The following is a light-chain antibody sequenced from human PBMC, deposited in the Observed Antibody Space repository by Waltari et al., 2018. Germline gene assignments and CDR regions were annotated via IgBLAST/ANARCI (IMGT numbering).Light chain of an antibody. J-gene: IGLJ2*01. CDR3: CSFAGSHTYVV. CDR1: SSDVGGYNY. CDR2: DVS. Sequence: QSALTQPRSVSGSPGQSVTISCTGTSSDVGGYNYVSWYQQHPGKAPKPMIYDVSKRPSGVPDRFSGSKSGNTASLTISGLQTEDEADYYCCSFAGSHTYVVFGGGTKLTVL. V-gene: IGLV2-11*01.